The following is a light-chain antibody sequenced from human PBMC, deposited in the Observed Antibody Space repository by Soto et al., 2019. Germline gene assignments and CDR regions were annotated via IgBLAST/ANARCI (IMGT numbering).Light chain of an antibody. V-gene: IGKV3-20*01. CDR2: GAS. Sequence: EIELTQSPGTLTLSPGERATHSCRASQSVSSSYLAWYQQKPGQAPRLLIYGASSRATGIPDRFSGSGSGTDFTLTISRLEPEDFAVYYCQQYGSSPWTFGQGTKVDIK. CDR3: QQYGSSPWT. CDR1: QSVSSSY. J-gene: IGKJ1*01.